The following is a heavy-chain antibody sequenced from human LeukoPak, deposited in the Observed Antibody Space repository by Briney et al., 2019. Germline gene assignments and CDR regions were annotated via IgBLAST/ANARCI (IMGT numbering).Heavy chain of an antibody. CDR2: IIPIFGTA. D-gene: IGHD3-10*01. V-gene: IGHV1-69*13. CDR1: GGTFSSYA. CDR3: GRASGSGSYGFIYFDY. Sequence: ASVKVSCKASGGTFSSYAISWVRQAPGQGLEWMGGIIPIFGTANYAQKFQGRVTITADESTSTAYMELSSLRSEDTAVYYCGRASGSGSYGFIYFDYWGQGTLVTVSS. J-gene: IGHJ4*02.